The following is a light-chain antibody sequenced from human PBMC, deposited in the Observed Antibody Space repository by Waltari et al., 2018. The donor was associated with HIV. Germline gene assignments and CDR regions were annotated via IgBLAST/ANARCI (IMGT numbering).Light chain of an antibody. V-gene: IGKV3-11*01. CDR3: QHRSAWPPT. CDR1: QTVHYF. Sequence: EIVLTQSPATLSLSPGERATLSCRASQTVHYFLAWYQQKPGRAHRLLIYSASKRATGTPDMFSGSGAATYFTLTSSILEPEDFAFYYCQHRSAWPPTFGGGTRVEIK. J-gene: IGKJ4*01. CDR2: SAS.